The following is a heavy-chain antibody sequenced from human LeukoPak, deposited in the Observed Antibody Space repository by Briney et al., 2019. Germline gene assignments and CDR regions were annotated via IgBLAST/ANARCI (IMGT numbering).Heavy chain of an antibody. CDR1: GFTFSNAW. J-gene: IGHJ4*02. D-gene: IGHD3-22*01. CDR3: TTEEYYDSSGYYYGLEFDY. Sequence: PGGSLRLSCAASGFTFSNAWMSWVRQAPGKGLEWVGRIKSKTDGGTTDYAAPVKGRFTISRDDSKNTLYLQMNSLKTEDTAVYYSTTEEYYDSSGYYYGLEFDYWGRGTLVTVSS. CDR2: IKSKTDGGTT. V-gene: IGHV3-15*01.